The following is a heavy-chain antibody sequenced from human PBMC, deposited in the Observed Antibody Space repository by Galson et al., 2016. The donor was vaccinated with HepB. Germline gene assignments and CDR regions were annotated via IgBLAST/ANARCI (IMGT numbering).Heavy chain of an antibody. V-gene: IGHV3-48*03. CDR2: ISPTGRTL. CDR3: ARGDSTGWDYLDS. J-gene: IGHJ4*02. CDR1: GFTFSSYE. Sequence: SLRLSCAASGFTFSSYEMNWVRQAPGKGLEWVAHISPTGRTLYYADSVKGRFTTSRDNAWNSLYLQMNGLRPEDTAFYFCARGDSTGWDYLDSWGQGNLVTVSS. D-gene: IGHD6-19*01.